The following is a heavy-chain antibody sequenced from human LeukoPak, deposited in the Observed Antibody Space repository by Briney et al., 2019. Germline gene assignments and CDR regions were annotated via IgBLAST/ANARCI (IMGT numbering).Heavy chain of an antibody. CDR3: ARDHSGWYVDY. Sequence: PGGSLRLSCAASGFTFSSYGMHWVRQAPGKGLEWVAVIWYDGSKKYYADSVKGRFTISRDISKNTVYLQMDSLRAEDTAVYYCARDHSGWYVDYWGQGTLVTVSS. CDR1: GFTFSSYG. J-gene: IGHJ4*02. CDR2: IWYDGSKK. D-gene: IGHD6-19*01. V-gene: IGHV3-33*01.